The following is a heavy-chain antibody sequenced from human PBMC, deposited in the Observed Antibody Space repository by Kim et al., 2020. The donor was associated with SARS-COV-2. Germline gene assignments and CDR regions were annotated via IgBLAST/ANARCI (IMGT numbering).Heavy chain of an antibody. J-gene: IGHJ6*02. V-gene: IGHV3-9*01. Sequence: GGSLRLSCAASGFTFYDYAMNLVRQAPGKGLEWVSGISCSSGSIGYADSVKGRFTISRDNAKNSLYLQMNSLRAEDTALYYCAKKVEMWGRNTMVGGSCKEDFIRVFWGQGTKVTVSS. CDR3: AKKVEMWGRNTMVGGSCKEDFIRVF. D-gene: IGHD3-10*01. CDR2: ISCSSGSI. CDR1: GFTFYDYA.